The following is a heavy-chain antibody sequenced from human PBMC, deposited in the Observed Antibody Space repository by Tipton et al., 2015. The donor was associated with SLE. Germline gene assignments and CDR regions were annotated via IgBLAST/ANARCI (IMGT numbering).Heavy chain of an antibody. J-gene: IGHJ4*02. CDR3: ARVLSDTAMVGPFDY. V-gene: IGHV4-30-4*01. Sequence: TLSLTCTVSGGSISSYYWSWIRQPPGKGLEWIWYIYYSGSTYYNPSLKSRVTISVDTSKNQFSLKLSSVTAADTTVYYCARVLSDTAMVGPFDYWGQGTLVTVSS. D-gene: IGHD5-18*01. CDR2: IYYSGST. CDR1: GGSISSYY.